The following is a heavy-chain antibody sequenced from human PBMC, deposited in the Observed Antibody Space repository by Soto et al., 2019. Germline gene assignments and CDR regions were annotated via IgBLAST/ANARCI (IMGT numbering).Heavy chain of an antibody. CDR2: IVPIYRTA. V-gene: IGHV1-69*01. CDR3: VRDSGAKLSSS. D-gene: IGHD6-13*01. CDR1: GGTFSSYR. J-gene: IGHJ4*02. Sequence: QVQLVQSGAEVKKPGSSVKVSCKASGGTFSSYRINWVRQAPGQGLEWVGGIVPIYRTADYAQKFQGRVTITADESERTSYMELRSLKSQDTAVYYCVRDSGAKLSSSWGQGTLVTVYS.